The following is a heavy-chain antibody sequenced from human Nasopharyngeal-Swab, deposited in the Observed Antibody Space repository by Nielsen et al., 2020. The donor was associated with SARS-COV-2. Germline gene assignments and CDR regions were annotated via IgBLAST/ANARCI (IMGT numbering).Heavy chain of an antibody. V-gene: IGHV3-23*01. D-gene: IGHD6-13*01. Sequence: LSLTCAASGFTFSSYGMSWVRQAPGKGLEWVSGIGDSGGKTYYADSVKGRFTISRDNSKNTLNLQMNSLRVEDTAIYYCAKDRQQLANFDYWGQGTLVTVSS. CDR1: GFTFSSYG. CDR2: IGDSGGKT. J-gene: IGHJ4*02. CDR3: AKDRQQLANFDY.